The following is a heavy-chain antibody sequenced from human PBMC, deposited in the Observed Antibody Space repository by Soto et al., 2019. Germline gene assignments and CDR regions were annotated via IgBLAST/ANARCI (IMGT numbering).Heavy chain of an antibody. CDR3: ARFLSAGSGWYRDYYYYGMDV. J-gene: IGHJ6*02. CDR1: GGSFSGYY. CDR2: INHSGST. V-gene: IGHV4-34*01. D-gene: IGHD6-19*01. Sequence: SETLSLTCAVYGGSFSGYYWSWIRQPPGKGLEWIGEINHSGSTNYNPSLKSRVTISVDTSKNQFSLKLSSVTAADTAVYYCARFLSAGSGWYRDYYYYGMDVWGQGTTVTVSS.